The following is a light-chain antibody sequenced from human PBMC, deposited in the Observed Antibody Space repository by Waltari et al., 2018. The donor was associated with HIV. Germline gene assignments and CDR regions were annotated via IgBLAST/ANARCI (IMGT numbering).Light chain of an antibody. CDR2: KDT. CDR3: QSTDNSEDMI. Sequence: SSELTQPPSVSVSPGQTATLSCSGNALSNQYAYWYQQKPGQAPVVVIFKDTERPSGIPERFSGSSSGTTVTLTIRGVQAEDEADYYCQSTDNSEDMIFGGGTKLAVL. V-gene: IGLV3-25*03. J-gene: IGLJ2*01. CDR1: ALSNQY.